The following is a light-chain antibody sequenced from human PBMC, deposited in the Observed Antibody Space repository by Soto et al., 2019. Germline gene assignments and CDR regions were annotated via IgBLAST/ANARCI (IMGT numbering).Light chain of an antibody. Sequence: DLQMTQSPSSLSASVGDRVTITCRASQGIRIDLGWYQQKPGKAPKRLIYAASSLQSGVPSRFSGSGSGTEFTLTINSLLPEDFATYYCVQHNSYPRSFGQGTKVEIK. J-gene: IGKJ1*01. CDR3: VQHNSYPRS. CDR1: QGIRID. CDR2: AAS. V-gene: IGKV1-17*01.